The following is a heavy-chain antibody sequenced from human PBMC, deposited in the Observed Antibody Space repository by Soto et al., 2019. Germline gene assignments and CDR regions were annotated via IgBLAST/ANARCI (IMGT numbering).Heavy chain of an antibody. CDR3: ARGNSNYRGVDAFDI. Sequence: ASETLSLTCAVYGGSFSGYYWSWIRQPPGKGLEWIGEINHSGSTNYNPSLKSRVTISVDTSKNQFSLKLSSVTAADTAVYYCARGNSNYRGVDAFDIWGQGTMVTVSS. CDR2: INHSGST. D-gene: IGHD4-4*01. V-gene: IGHV4-34*01. J-gene: IGHJ3*02. CDR1: GGSFSGYY.